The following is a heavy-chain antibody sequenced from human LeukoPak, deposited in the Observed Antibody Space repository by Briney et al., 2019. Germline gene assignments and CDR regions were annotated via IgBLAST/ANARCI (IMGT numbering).Heavy chain of an antibody. J-gene: IGHJ4*02. Sequence: SETLSLTCTVSGGSISGYYWSWIRQPPGKGLEWIGYIYSSGSTNYNPSLKSRVTISVDTSKNQFSLKLSSVTAADTAVYYCAREGSTNILDYWGQGTLVTVSS. V-gene: IGHV4-59*01. CDR3: AREGSTNILDY. CDR1: GGSISGYY. D-gene: IGHD2-2*01. CDR2: IYSSGST.